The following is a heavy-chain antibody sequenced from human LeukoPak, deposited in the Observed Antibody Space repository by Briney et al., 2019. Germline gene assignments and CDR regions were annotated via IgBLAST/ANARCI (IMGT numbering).Heavy chain of an antibody. D-gene: IGHD4-17*01. CDR2: ISGSRGVT. V-gene: IGHV3-23*01. CDR1: GFTFSNYA. J-gene: IGHJ3*01. CDR3: ARDPNGDYIGAFDF. Sequence: GGPLRLSCVASGFTFSNYALIWVRRAPGKGLEWVSAISGSRGVTYYADAVKGRFTISRDNSKNTLYLQMNRLRAEDTATYYCARDPNGDYIGAFDFWGLGTMVTVSS.